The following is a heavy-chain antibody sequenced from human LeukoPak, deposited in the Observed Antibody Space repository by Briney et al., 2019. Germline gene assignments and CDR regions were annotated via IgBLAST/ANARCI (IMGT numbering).Heavy chain of an antibody. CDR1: GGTFSSYA. Sequence: ASVKVSCKASGGTFSSYAISWVRQAPGQGLEWMGRIIPILGIANYAQKFQGRVTITADKSTSTAYMELSSLTSEDTAVYYCASSSSPRYYYYYYGMDVWGQGTTVTVSS. J-gene: IGHJ6*02. V-gene: IGHV1-69*04. CDR2: IIPILGIA. CDR3: ASSSSPRYYYYYYGMDV. D-gene: IGHD6-6*01.